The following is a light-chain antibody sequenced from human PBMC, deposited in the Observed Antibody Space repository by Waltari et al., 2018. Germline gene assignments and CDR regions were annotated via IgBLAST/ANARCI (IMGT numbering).Light chain of an antibody. CDR1: SSDVGSYNL. Sequence: HSALTQPASVSGSPGHSITIPCTGTSSDVGSYNLVSWYQQHPDKAPKLMIYEDSKRPSGVSNRFSGSKSGNTASLTISGLQAEDEADYYCCSYAGSSTLVFGGGTKLTVL. CDR3: CSYAGSSTLV. CDR2: EDS. V-gene: IGLV2-23*01. J-gene: IGLJ3*02.